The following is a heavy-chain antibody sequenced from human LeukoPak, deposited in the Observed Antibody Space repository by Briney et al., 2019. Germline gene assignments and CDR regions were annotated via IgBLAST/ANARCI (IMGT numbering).Heavy chain of an antibody. CDR1: GYTFTSYY. Sequence: ASVKVSCKASGYTFTSYYMHWVRQAPGQGLEWMGIINPSGGSTGYAQKFQGRVTMTRDTSTSTVYMELSSLRSEDTAVYYCASSRANWGSILVYGMDVWGKGTTVTVSS. D-gene: IGHD7-27*01. CDR2: INPSGGST. V-gene: IGHV1-46*01. J-gene: IGHJ6*04. CDR3: ASSRANWGSILVYGMDV.